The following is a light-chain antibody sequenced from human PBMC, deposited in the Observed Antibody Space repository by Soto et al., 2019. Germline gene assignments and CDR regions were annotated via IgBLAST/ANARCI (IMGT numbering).Light chain of an antibody. CDR1: QGISSY. Sequence: DIHMTHYPSSLSASLCYVVTITFQASQGISSYLNWYQQKPGKAPKLLINAASTLRSGVPSRFSGSGSGTDFTLTIDSLQPEDFATYYCQQSYNSPFNFGPGTKVDIK. V-gene: IGKV1-39*01. J-gene: IGKJ3*01. CDR2: AAS. CDR3: QQSYNSPFN.